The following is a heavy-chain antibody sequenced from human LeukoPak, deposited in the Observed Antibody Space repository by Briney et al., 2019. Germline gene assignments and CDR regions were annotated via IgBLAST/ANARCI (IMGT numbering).Heavy chain of an antibody. V-gene: IGHV4-39*07. CDR2: IYYSGST. J-gene: IGHJ4*02. CDR1: GGSISSSSFY. CDR3: ARARGSGSYQYYFDY. D-gene: IGHD1-26*01. Sequence: PSETLSLTCTVSGGSISSSSFYWGWIRQPPGKGLEWIGSIYYSGSTYYNPSLKSRVTISVDTSRNQFSLKLNSVTAADTAVYYCARARGSGSYQYYFDYWGQGTLVTVSS.